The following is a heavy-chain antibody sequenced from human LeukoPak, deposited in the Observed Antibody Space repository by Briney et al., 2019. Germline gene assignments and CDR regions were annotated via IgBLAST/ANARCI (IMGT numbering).Heavy chain of an antibody. CDR1: GYTFTSYG. V-gene: IGHV1-69*13. CDR2: IIPIFGTA. J-gene: IGHJ4*02. CDR3: ARDLGSRDGYNPPNLFDS. D-gene: IGHD5-24*01. Sequence: SVKVSCKASGYTFTSYGISWVRQAPGQGLEWMGGIIPIFGTANYAQKFQGKVTITADESTSTAYMELSSLRSEDTAVYYCARDLGSRDGYNPPNLFDSWGQGTLVTVSS.